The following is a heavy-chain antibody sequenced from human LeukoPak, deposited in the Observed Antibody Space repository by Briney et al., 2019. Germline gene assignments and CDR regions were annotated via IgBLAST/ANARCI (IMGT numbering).Heavy chain of an antibody. V-gene: IGHV4-61*08. CDR2: IYYSGST. D-gene: IGHD6-13*01. Sequence: SETLSLTCAVSGGSISSGGYSWSWIRQPPGKGLEWIGYIYYSGSTNYNPSLKSRVTISVDTSKNQFSLKLSSVTAADTAVYYCARAETYSSSWYFYWGQGTLVTVSS. CDR1: GGSISSGGYS. J-gene: IGHJ4*02. CDR3: ARAETYSSSWYFY.